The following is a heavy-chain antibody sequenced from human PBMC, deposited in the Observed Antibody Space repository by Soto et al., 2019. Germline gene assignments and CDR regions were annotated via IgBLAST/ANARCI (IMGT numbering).Heavy chain of an antibody. CDR3: ARPNHPSSGYESPTLENNWFDP. Sequence: SETLSLTCTVSGGSISSGGYYWSWIRQHPGKGLEWIGYIYYSGSTYYNPSLKSRVTISVDTSKNQFSLKLSSVTAADTAVYYCARPNHPSSGYESPTLENNWFDPWGQGTLVTVSS. CDR2: IYYSGST. J-gene: IGHJ5*02. D-gene: IGHD5-12*01. V-gene: IGHV4-31*03. CDR1: GGSISSGGYY.